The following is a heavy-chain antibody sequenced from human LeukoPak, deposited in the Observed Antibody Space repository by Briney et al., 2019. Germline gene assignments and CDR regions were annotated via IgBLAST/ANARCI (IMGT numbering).Heavy chain of an antibody. V-gene: IGHV3-23*01. CDR2: ISVSDDST. CDR1: GFTSSDYT. D-gene: IGHD2-2*01. Sequence: GGSLRLSCAASGFTSSDYTMNWVRQAPGKGLEWVSGISVSDDSTYYADSVKGRFTMSRDNSNNMLYLQMNSLRAEDTAVYYCAKDRYCRSTNCPYDYWGQGTLVTVSS. J-gene: IGHJ4*02. CDR3: AKDRYCRSTNCPYDY.